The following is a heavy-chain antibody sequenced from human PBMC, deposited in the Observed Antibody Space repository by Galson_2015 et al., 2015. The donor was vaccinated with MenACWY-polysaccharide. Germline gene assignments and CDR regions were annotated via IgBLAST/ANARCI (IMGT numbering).Heavy chain of an antibody. CDR2: INSDGSST. CDR3: ARVLNTGTWAIDY. Sequence: LRLSCAASGFTFSSYWMHWVRHAPGKGLVWVSRINSDGSSTTYADSVKGRFTISRENTMNTLYLQINSLRAEDTAVYYCARVLNTGTWAIDYSGHGPLVTVSS. V-gene: IGHV3-74*03. D-gene: IGHD1-14*01. CDR1: GFTFSSYW. J-gene: IGHJ4*01.